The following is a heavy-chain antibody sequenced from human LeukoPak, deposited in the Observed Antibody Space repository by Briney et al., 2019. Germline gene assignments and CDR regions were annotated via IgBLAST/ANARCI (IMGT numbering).Heavy chain of an antibody. D-gene: IGHD6-19*01. CDR2: MNPNSGNT. V-gene: IGHV1-8*03. J-gene: IGHJ4*02. CDR1: GYTFTSYD. Sequence: ASVKVSCKASGYTFTSYDINWVRQATGQGLEWMGWMNPNSGNTGYAQKFQGRVTITRNTSISTAYMELSSLRSEDTAVYYCARVYSSGWAYYFDYWGQGTLVTVSS. CDR3: ARVYSSGWAYYFDY.